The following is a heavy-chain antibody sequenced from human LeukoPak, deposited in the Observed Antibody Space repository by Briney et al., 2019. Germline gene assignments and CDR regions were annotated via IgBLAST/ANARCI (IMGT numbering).Heavy chain of an antibody. CDR1: GYTFTNYG. J-gene: IGHJ3*02. D-gene: IGHD3-22*01. V-gene: IGHV1-69*04. CDR2: IIPILGIA. Sequence: ASVKVSCKASGYTFTNYGISWVRQAPGQGLEWMGRIIPILGIANYAQKFQGRVTITADKSTSTAYMELSSLRSEDTAVYYCARLGITMIADAFDIWGQGTMVTVYS. CDR3: ARLGITMIADAFDI.